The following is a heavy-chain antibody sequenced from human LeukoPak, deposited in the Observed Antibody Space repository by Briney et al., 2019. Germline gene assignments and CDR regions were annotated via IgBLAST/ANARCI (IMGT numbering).Heavy chain of an antibody. CDR3: ARTQGLYYYGSGSYYFDY. CDR1: GGSISDYY. D-gene: IGHD3-10*01. V-gene: IGHV4-59*01. CDR2: IYYSGST. J-gene: IGHJ4*02. Sequence: PSETLSLTCTVSGGSISDYYWSWIRQPPGKGLEWIGYIYYSGSTNYNPSLKSRVTIPVDTSKNQFSLKLSSVTAADTAVYYCARTQGLYYYGSGSYYFDYWGQGTLVTVSS.